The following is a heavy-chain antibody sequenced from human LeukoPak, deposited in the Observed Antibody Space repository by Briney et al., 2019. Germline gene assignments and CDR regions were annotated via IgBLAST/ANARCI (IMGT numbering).Heavy chain of an antibody. CDR1: GYTFTSYD. J-gene: IGHJ6*03. Sequence: GASVKVSCKASGYTFTSYDINWVRQATGQGLEWMGWMNPNSGNTGYAQKFQGRVTMTRNTSISTAYMELSSLRSEDTAVYYCARGSRENIVVVPAARTPRRYYYYMDVWGKGTTVTVSS. V-gene: IGHV1-8*01. D-gene: IGHD2-2*01. CDR3: ARGSRENIVVVPAARTPRRYYYYMDV. CDR2: MNPNSGNT.